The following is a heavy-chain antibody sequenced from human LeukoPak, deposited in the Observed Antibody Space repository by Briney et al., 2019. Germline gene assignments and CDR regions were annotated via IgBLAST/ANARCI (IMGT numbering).Heavy chain of an antibody. J-gene: IGHJ5*02. V-gene: IGHV3-23*01. D-gene: IGHD6-13*01. Sequence: QPGRSLRLSCAASGFTFSNFVMSWVRQAPGKGLEWVSYIDGGGGSTNYADSVKGRFTISRDNSKNTLYLQMNSLRAEDTAIYYCAKENWYLYNNNWYKTWFDPWGQGTLVTVSS. CDR2: IDGGGGST. CDR3: AKENWYLYNNNWYKTWFDP. CDR1: GFTFSNFV.